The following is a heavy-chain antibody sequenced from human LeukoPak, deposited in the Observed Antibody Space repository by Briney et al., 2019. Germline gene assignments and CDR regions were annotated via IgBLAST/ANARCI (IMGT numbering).Heavy chain of an antibody. J-gene: IGHJ5*02. CDR3: ARARVGQQLAFDP. CDR1: GVSISSSNW. Sequence: SSETLSLTCAVSGVSISSSNWWSWVRQPPGKGLEWIGEIYHSGSTNYNPSLKSRVTISVDKSKNQFSLKLSSVTAADTAVYYCARARVGQQLAFDPWGQGTLVTVSS. D-gene: IGHD6-13*01. V-gene: IGHV4-4*02. CDR2: IYHSGST.